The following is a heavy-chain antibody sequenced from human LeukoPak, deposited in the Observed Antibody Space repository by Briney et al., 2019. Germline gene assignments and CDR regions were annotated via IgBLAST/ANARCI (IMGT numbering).Heavy chain of an antibody. CDR1: GYTFTGYY. D-gene: IGHD3-10*01. J-gene: IGHJ5*02. CDR2: INPNSGGT. CDR3: ARDTGPYNWFDP. Sequence: EASVKVSCKASGYTFTGYYMHWVRQAPGQGLEWMGWINPNSGGTNYAQKFQGWVTMTRDTSISTAYMELSSLRSEDTAVYYCARDTGPYNWFDPWGQGTLVTVSS. V-gene: IGHV1-2*04.